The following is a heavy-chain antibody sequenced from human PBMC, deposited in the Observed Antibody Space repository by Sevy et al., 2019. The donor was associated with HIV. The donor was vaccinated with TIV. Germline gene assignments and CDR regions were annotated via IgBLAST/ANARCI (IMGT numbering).Heavy chain of an antibody. CDR1: GYTFTSYG. Sequence: ASVKVSCKASGYTFTSYGISWVRRVPGQGLEWMGWISAYNGNTNYAQKLQGRVTMTTDTSTSTAYMELRSLRSDDTAVYYCARVRGYCTNGVCLDYWGQGTLVTVSS. CDR3: ARVRGYCTNGVCLDY. J-gene: IGHJ4*02. D-gene: IGHD2-8*01. V-gene: IGHV1-18*01. CDR2: ISAYNGNT.